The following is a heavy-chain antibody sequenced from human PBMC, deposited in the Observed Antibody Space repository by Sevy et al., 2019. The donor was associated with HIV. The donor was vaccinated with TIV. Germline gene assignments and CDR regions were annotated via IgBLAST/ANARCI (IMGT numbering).Heavy chain of an antibody. CDR3: AKDSYYYGSGSRTINWFDP. CDR2: ISGSGGST. CDR1: GFTFSSYA. Sequence: GGSLRLSCAASGFTFSSYAMSWVHQAPGKGLEWVSAISGSGGSTYYADSVKGRFTISRDNSKNTLYLQMNSLRAEDTAVYYCAKDSYYYGSGSRTINWFDPWGQGTLVTVSS. J-gene: IGHJ5*02. V-gene: IGHV3-23*01. D-gene: IGHD3-10*01.